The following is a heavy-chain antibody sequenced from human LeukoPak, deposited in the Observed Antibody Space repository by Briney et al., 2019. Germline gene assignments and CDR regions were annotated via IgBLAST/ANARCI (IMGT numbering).Heavy chain of an antibody. D-gene: IGHD6-13*01. CDR1: GDSVSSNSAA. CDR3: ARALRAAGNPWFDT. J-gene: IGHJ5*02. Sequence: SQTLSLTCDISGDSVSSNSAARNWIRQSPSRGLEWLGSTYYRSKWFNDYALSVKGLITINADTSKNQFSLQLNSVTPEDTAVYYCARALRAAGNPWFDTWGPGTLVTVSS. CDR2: TYYRSKWFN. V-gene: IGHV6-1*01.